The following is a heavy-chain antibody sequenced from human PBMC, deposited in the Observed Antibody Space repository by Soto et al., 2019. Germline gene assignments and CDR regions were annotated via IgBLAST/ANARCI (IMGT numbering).Heavy chain of an antibody. CDR3: ARVHGDSEGGTLEYYFDY. V-gene: IGHV1-69*01. J-gene: IGHJ4*02. CDR1: GGTFSSYA. D-gene: IGHD4-17*01. Sequence: QVQLVQSGAEVKKPGSSVKVSCKASGGTFSSYAISWVRQAPGQGLEWMGGIIPIFGTANYAQKFQGRVTITADESTSQAYMELSSLRSEDTAVYYCARVHGDSEGGTLEYYFDYWGQGTLVTVSS. CDR2: IIPIFGTA.